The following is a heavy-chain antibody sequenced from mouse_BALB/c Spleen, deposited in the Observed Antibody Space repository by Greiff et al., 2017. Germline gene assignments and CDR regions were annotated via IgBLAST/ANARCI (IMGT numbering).Heavy chain of an antibody. V-gene: IGHV3-2*02. CDR2: ISYSGST. Sequence: EVKLQESGPGLVKPSQSLSLTCTVTGYSITSDYAWNWIRQFPGNKLEWMGYISYSGSTSYNPSLKSRISITRDTSKNQFFLQLNSVTTEDTATYYCARGNGRFAYWGQGTLVTVSA. CDR1: GYSITSDYA. CDR3: ARGNGRFAY. J-gene: IGHJ3*01.